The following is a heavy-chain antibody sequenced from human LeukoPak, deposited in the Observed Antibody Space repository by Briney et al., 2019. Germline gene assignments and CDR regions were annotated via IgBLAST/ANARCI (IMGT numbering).Heavy chain of an antibody. J-gene: IGHJ4*02. CDR2: INHSGST. CDR3: ARGGWSYFDY. CDR1: GGSFSGYY. D-gene: IGHD2-15*01. V-gene: IGHV4-34*01. Sequence: SETLSLTCAVYGGSFSGYYWSWIRQPPGKGLEWIGEINHSGSTNYNPSLKSRVTISEDTSKNQFSLKLSSVTAADTAVYCCARGGWSYFDYWGQGTLVTVSS.